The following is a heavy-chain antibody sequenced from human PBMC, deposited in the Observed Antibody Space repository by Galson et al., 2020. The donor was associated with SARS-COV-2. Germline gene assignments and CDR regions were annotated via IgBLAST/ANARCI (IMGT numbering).Heavy chain of an antibody. CDR1: GYTFTSYD. CDR3: ARGSVVVVPAALGVLFYYYYYMDV. D-gene: IGHD2-2*01. Sequence: ASVKVSCKASGYTFTSYDINWVRQATGQGLEWMGWMKPKSGNTGYAQKFQGRVTMSRNTSISTAYMELSSLRSEDTAVYYGARGSVVVVPAALGVLFYYYYYMDVWGKGTTVTVSS. J-gene: IGHJ6*03. CDR2: MKPKSGNT. V-gene: IGHV1-8*01.